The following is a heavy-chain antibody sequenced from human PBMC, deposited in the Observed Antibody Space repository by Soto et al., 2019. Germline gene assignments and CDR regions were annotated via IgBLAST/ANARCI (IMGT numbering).Heavy chain of an antibody. CDR1: GFTFSSYS. D-gene: IGHD3-10*01. CDR3: ARKMMGPLVYSFDQ. J-gene: IGHJ4*02. CDR2: ISGGSNTI. V-gene: IGHV3-48*02. Sequence: EVQLVESGGGLVQPGGSLRLSCAASGFTFSSYSMNWVRQAPGKGLEWVSYISGGSNTIYYADSVKGRFTISRDNARSSLYLQMNSLRDEDTAVYYCARKMMGPLVYSFDQWGQGTLVTVSS.